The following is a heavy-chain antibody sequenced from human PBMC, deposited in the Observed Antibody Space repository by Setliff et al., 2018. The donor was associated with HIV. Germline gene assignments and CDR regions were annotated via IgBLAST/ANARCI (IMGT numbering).Heavy chain of an antibody. CDR2: T. J-gene: IGHJ4*02. D-gene: IGHD2-21*02. V-gene: IGHV4-59*12. CDR1: GSFINSDY. CDR3: ARDTVGDSRVTEFDY. Sequence: SETLSLTCAVSGSFINSDYWGWIRQPPGKGLEWIGSTYYNPSLKSRVIISLDTSKNQLSLRLSSMTAADTAVYYCARDTVGDSRVTEFDYWGQGTLVTVSS.